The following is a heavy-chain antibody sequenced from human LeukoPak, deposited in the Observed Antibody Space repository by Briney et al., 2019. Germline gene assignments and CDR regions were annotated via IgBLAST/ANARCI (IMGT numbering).Heavy chain of an antibody. D-gene: IGHD6-13*01. Sequence: GGSLRLSCAASGFTFDDYTMHWVRQAPGKGLEWVSLISWDGGSTYYADSVKGRFTISRDNSKNSLYLQMNSLRTEDTALYYCAKDRRDSSSWSYFDYWGQGTLVTVSS. V-gene: IGHV3-43*01. CDR1: GFTFDDYT. CDR3: AKDRRDSSSWSYFDY. CDR2: ISWDGGST. J-gene: IGHJ4*02.